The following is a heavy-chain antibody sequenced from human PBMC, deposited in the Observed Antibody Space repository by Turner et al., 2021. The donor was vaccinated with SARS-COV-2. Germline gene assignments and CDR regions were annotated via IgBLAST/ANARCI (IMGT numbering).Heavy chain of an antibody. CDR3: AKHWGVAAAAYLARFDP. CDR2: IYYSGST. J-gene: IGHJ5*02. D-gene: IGHD6-13*01. V-gene: IGHV4-39*01. Sequence: QLQLQDSGPGLVKPSETLSVTCTVSGGSLSSTIYYWGWIRQLPGKGLGWIGRIYYSGSTYYNPSLKSRVTIFVDTSKNQFSLKLTSVTAADTAVYFCAKHWGVAAAAYLARFDPWGQGTLVTVSS. CDR1: GGSLSSTIYY.